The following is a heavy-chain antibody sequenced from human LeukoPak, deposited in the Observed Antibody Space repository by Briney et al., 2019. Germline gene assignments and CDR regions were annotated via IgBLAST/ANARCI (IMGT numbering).Heavy chain of an antibody. V-gene: IGHV3-30*04. CDR3: ARDSNDYGDFVPAY. Sequence: TGGSLRLSCAASGFTFSSYAMHWVRQAPGKGLEWVAVISYDGSNKYYADSVKGRFTISRDNSKNTLYLQMNNLRAEDTAVYYCARDSNDYGDFVPAYWGQGTLVTVSS. D-gene: IGHD4-17*01. CDR1: GFTFSSYA. J-gene: IGHJ4*02. CDR2: ISYDGSNK.